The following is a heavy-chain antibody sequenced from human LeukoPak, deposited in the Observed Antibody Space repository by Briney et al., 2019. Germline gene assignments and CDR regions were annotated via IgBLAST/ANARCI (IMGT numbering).Heavy chain of an antibody. CDR3: ARHYSGYGGAFDI. D-gene: IGHD5-12*01. V-gene: IGHV1-18*01. J-gene: IGHJ3*02. Sequence: GASVKVSCKASGYTFTNYDFNWVRQAPGQGLEWMGWISVYNGNTNYAQKLQGRVTMTTDTSTSTAYMELRSLRSDDTAVYYCARHYSGYGGAFDIRGQGTMVTVSS. CDR2: ISVYNGNT. CDR1: GYTFTNYD.